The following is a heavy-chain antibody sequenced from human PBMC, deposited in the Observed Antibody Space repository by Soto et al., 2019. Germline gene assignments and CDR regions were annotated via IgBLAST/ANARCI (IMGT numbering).Heavy chain of an antibody. V-gene: IGHV5-51*03. CDR1: GYSFTNYC. Sequence: EVQLVQSGAEVKKPGESLKISCKGSGYSFTNYCIGWVRQMPGKGLEWMGIIYPGDSDTRYSPSFQGQVTISADKSISTVYLQWSSLKASDTAMYFCARLGTVTAISYYFEYWGQGTLVTVSS. D-gene: IGHD2-21*02. CDR3: ARLGTVTAISYYFEY. CDR2: IYPGDSDT. J-gene: IGHJ4*02.